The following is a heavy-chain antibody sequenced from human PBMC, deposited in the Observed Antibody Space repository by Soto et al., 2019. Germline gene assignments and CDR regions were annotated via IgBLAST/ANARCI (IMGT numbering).Heavy chain of an antibody. CDR2: ISYDGSNK. CDR3: AKQRVDYYDSSGFDY. CDR1: GFTFSSYG. Sequence: GSLRLSCAASGFTFSSYGMHWVRQAPGKGLEWVAVISYDGSNKYYADSVEGRFTNSRDNSKNTRYLQMNSLRAEDTAVYYCAKQRVDYYDSSGFDYWGQGTLVTVSS. V-gene: IGHV3-30*18. J-gene: IGHJ4*02. D-gene: IGHD3-22*01.